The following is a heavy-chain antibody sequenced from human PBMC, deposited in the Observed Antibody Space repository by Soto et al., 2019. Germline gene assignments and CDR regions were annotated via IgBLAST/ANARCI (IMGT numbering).Heavy chain of an antibody. CDR3: ASTVTRRNYYYGMDV. J-gene: IGHJ6*02. V-gene: IGHV4-39*01. D-gene: IGHD4-4*01. Sequence: PSETLSLTCTVSGGSISSSSYYWGWIRQPPGKGLEWIGSIYYSGSTYYNPSLKSRVTISVDTSKNQFSLKLSSVTAADTAVYYCASTVTRRNYYYGMDVWGQGTTVTVSS. CDR2: IYYSGST. CDR1: GGSISSSSYY.